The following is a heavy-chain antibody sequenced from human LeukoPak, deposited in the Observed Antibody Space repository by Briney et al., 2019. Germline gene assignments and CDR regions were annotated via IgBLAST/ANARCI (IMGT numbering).Heavy chain of an antibody. D-gene: IGHD2-2*01. V-gene: IGHV1-69*05. CDR1: EGTFSSYA. CDR3: ASYRPDVVPAAHDAFDI. J-gene: IGHJ3*02. Sequence: SVKVSCKASEGTFSSYAISWVRQATGEGLEWRGGIIPIFGTANYAQKFQGRVTITTDESTSTAYMELSSLRSEDTAVYYCASYRPDVVPAAHDAFDIWGQGTMVTVSS. CDR2: IIPIFGTA.